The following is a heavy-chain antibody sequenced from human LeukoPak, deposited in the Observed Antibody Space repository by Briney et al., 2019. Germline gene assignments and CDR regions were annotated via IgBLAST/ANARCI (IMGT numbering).Heavy chain of an antibody. CDR2: ISSSSSTI. V-gene: IGHV3-48*04. J-gene: IGHJ5*02. CDR3: ARGPGYGYFDWYGPTDNWFDP. Sequence: GGSLRLSCAASGFTFSSYSMNWVRQAPGKGLEWVSYISSSSSTIYYADSVKGRFTISRDNAKNSLYLQMNSLRAEDTAVYYCARGPGYGYFDWYGPTDNWFDPWGQGTLVTVSS. CDR1: GFTFSSYS. D-gene: IGHD3-9*01.